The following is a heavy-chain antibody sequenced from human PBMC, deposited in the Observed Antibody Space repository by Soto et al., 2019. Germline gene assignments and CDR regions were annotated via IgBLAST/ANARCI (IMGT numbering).Heavy chain of an antibody. Sequence: EVQLVESGGGLVKPGGSLRLSCAASGFTFSSYSMNWVRQAPGKGLEWVSSITGSSSYIYYADSVKGRFTISRDNAKNSLYLQMNSLRAEDTAVYYCARDVYYYDSSACWAYWGQGTLVTVSS. CDR2: ITGSSSYI. CDR1: GFTFSSYS. D-gene: IGHD3-22*01. J-gene: IGHJ4*02. V-gene: IGHV3-21*02. CDR3: ARDVYYYDSSACWAY.